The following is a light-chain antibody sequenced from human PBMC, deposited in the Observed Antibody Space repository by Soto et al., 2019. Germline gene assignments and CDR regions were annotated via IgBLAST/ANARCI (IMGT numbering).Light chain of an antibody. Sequence: QSVLTQPASVSGSPGQSITISCTGTSSDVGGYNYVSWYQHHPGKAPKLIIYEVSNRPSGVSNRFSGSKSGNTASLTISGLQAEDEADYYRNSYTSKSTGVFGTGTKLTVL. V-gene: IGLV2-14*01. CDR3: NSYTSKSTGV. J-gene: IGLJ1*01. CDR2: EVS. CDR1: SSDVGGYNY.